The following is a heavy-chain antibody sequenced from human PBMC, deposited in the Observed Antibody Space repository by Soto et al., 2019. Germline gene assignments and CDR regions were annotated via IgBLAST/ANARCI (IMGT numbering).Heavy chain of an antibody. CDR2: ISYDGSNA. CDR1: RFPYSSYP. D-gene: IGHD2-15*01. J-gene: IGHJ4*02. V-gene: IGHV3-30*01. Sequence: LTLACAAFRFPYSSYPIPWVSRAPGKRLGWVAVISYDGSNAYYADPVKGRFTISRDNRKNTLYRQMISMRAEDTAVYYCARTELGYCSGGSCYRPFDYWGQGTLVTVSS. CDR3: ARTELGYCSGGSCYRPFDY.